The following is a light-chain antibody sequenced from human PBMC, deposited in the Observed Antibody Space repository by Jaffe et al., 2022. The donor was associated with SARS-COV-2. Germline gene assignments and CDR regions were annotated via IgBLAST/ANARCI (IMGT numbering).Light chain of an antibody. CDR2: KNS. J-gene: IGLJ3*02. CDR1: SSNIETNF. V-gene: IGLV1-47*01. Sequence: QSVLTQPPSASGTPGQRVTISCSGSSSNIETNFAYWYQQLPGTAPKLLIYKNSERPSGVPDRFSGSKSGTSASLAISGLRSEDEADYYCATWDDGLSGWVFGGGTKLTVL. CDR3: ATWDDGLSGWV.